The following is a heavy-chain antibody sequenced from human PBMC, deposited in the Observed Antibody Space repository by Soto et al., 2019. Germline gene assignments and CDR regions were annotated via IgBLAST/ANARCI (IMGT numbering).Heavy chain of an antibody. J-gene: IGHJ6*01. D-gene: IGHD3-3*01. CDR3: AKDIGRCFLEWFSAYYGMDV. CDR2: ISWKSGSI. CDR1: GFTFDDYA. V-gene: IGHV3-9*01. Sequence: EVQLVESGGGLVQPGRSLRLSCAASGFTFDDYAMHWVRQGPGKGLEWVSGISWKSGSIGYEASVKGRFTISRGNAKDYLDLQINRLRAEDTALYYCAKDIGRCFLEWFSAYYGMDVWGPGTTVTVSS.